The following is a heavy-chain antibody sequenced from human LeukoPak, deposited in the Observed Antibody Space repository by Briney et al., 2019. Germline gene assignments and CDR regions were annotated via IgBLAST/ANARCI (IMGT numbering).Heavy chain of an antibody. J-gene: IGHJ5*02. CDR3: TTDLYGSGSYHWNWFDP. V-gene: IGHV3-15*01. Sequence: GGSLRLSCAASEFSVSNSYMSWVRQAPGKGLEWVGRIKSKTDGGTTDYAAPVKGRFTISRDDSKNTLYLQMNSLKTEDTAVYYCTTDLYGSGSYHWNWFDPWGQGTLVTVSS. D-gene: IGHD3-10*01. CDR1: EFSVSNSY. CDR2: IKSKTDGGTT.